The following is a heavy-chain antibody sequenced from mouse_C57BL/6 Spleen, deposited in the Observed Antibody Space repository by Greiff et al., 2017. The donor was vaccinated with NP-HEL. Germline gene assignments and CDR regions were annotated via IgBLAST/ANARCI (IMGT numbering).Heavy chain of an antibody. CDR3: ARDSLYYYGSSYYYFDY. V-gene: IGHV5-4*01. D-gene: IGHD1-1*01. J-gene: IGHJ2*01. CDR1: GFTFSSYA. Sequence: EVKLMESGGGLVKPGGSLKLSCAASGFTFSSYAMSWVRQTPGKRLEWVATISDGGSYTYYPDNVKGRFTISRDNAKNNLYLQMSHLKSEDTAMYYCARDSLYYYGSSYYYFDYWGQGTTLTVSS. CDR2: ISDGGSYT.